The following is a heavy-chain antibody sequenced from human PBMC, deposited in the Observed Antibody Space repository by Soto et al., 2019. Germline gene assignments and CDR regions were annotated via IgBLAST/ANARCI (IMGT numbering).Heavy chain of an antibody. CDR1: GFSFSDYY. V-gene: IGHV3-11*01. J-gene: IGHJ4*02. Sequence: GGSVRLSCAASGFSFSDYYMSWIRQAPGKGLEWVSYISSSGSTIYYADSVKGRFTISRDNAKNSLYLQMNSLRAEDTAVYYCARDPREYYFDYWGQGTLVTVSS. CDR2: ISSSGSTI. CDR3: ARDPREYYFDY.